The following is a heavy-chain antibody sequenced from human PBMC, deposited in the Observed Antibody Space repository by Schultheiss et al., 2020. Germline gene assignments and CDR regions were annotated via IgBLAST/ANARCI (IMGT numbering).Heavy chain of an antibody. CDR2: IYSGGST. J-gene: IGHJ4*02. CDR1: GFTVSSNY. D-gene: IGHD3-22*01. Sequence: GGSLRLSCAASGFTVSSNYMSWVRQAPGKGLEWVSVIYSGGSTYYADSVKGRFTISRDNSKNTLYLQMNSLRAEDTAVYYCARGAFTHYYDSSGSDYWGQGTLVTVSS. CDR3: ARGAFTHYYDSSGSDY. V-gene: IGHV3-53*01.